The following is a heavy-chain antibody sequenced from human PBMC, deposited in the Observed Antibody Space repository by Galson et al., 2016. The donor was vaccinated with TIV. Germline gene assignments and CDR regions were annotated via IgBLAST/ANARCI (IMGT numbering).Heavy chain of an antibody. CDR1: GYTFTRYT. CDR3: SRAEIDDFWSGFPGGPYGMDV. D-gene: IGHD3-3*01. Sequence: SVKVSCKASGYTFTRYTMNWVRQAPGQGLEWMGWINSNTGNPTYAQGFTGRFVFSLDTSVTTAYLQITSLKAEDTAVYYCSRAEIDDFWSGFPGGPYGMDVWGQGTTVTVFS. V-gene: IGHV7-4-1*02. CDR2: INSNTGNP. J-gene: IGHJ6*02.